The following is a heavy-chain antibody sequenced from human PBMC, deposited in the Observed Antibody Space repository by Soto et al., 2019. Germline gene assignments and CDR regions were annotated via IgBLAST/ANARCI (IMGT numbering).Heavy chain of an antibody. D-gene: IGHD4-17*01. V-gene: IGHV3-9*01. CDR3: VKDALTTVAYYFDY. CDR2: ISSDSRSI. Sequence: PGGSLRLSCEXSGFRLGEYGMRWVRQAPGKGLEWIAGISSDSRSISYGASMKGRFTISRDNAKNSLYLQLNSLRADDTAFYYCVKDALTTVAYYFDYWGQGALVTSPQ. J-gene: IGHJ4*02. CDR1: GFRLGEYG.